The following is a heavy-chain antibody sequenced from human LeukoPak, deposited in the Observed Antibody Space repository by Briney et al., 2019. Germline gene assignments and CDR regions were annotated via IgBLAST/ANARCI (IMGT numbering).Heavy chain of an antibody. J-gene: IGHJ5*02. Sequence: GGSLRLSCAASGFTLNTYSMNWVRQAPGKGLEWVSSISSTDSDMYYVDSVKGRFTISRDNAKNSLFPQVNSLRAEDTAVYYCAKELTHTSHNWFDPWGQGTLVTVSS. CDR1: GFTLNTYS. CDR3: AKELTHTSHNWFDP. CDR2: ISSTDSDM. D-gene: IGHD2-2*01. V-gene: IGHV3-21*01.